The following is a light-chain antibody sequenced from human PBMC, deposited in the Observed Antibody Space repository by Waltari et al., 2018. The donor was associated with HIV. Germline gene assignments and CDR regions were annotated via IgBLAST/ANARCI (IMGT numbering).Light chain of an antibody. J-gene: IGLJ2*01. CDR2: DVD. Sequence: QSALTQPASVSGSPGQSITIPCSGTSSAISTYNFVSWYQKHPDKAPKLLIYDVDTRPSGVPRRFSGSKSGDTASLTISAIQADDEADYFCSSYTTTNSVVFGGGTKVSVL. CDR3: SSYTTTNSVV. CDR1: SSAISTYNF. V-gene: IGLV2-14*03.